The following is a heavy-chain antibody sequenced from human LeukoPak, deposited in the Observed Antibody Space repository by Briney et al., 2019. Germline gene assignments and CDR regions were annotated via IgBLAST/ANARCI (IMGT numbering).Heavy chain of an antibody. CDR2: IRHSGTT. CDR3: ERVYGRFHYYYMDV. D-gene: IGHD4-17*01. CDR1: GGSISSYY. J-gene: IGHJ6*03. Sequence: PSETLSLTCTVSGGSISSYYWSWIRQPPGKGLEWIGTIRHSGTTYYNPSLKSRVTISIDTSKNQFSLKLSSVTAADTAVYYCERVYGRFHYYYMDVWGKGTTVTISS. V-gene: IGHV4-59*12.